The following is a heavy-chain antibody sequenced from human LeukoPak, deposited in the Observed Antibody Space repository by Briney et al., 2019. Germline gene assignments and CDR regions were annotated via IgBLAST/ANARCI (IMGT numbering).Heavy chain of an antibody. J-gene: IGHJ6*03. Sequence: NPSETLSLTCTVSDYSISSGDYYWGWIRQPPGKGLEWIGSIFHSGSTYYNPSLKSRVTISVDTSKNQFSLRLSSVTAADTAVYYCARTGGSFYFYYYMDVWGKGTTVTVSS. D-gene: IGHD1-26*01. CDR1: DYSISSGDYY. CDR3: ARTGGSFYFYYYMDV. CDR2: IFHSGST. V-gene: IGHV4-38-2*02.